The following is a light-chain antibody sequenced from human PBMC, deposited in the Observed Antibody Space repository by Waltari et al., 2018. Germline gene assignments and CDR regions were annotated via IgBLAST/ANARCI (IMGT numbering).Light chain of an antibody. V-gene: IGLV1-44*01. CDR2: GKN. CDR1: SFNIGSND. Sequence: QSALTQAPSASGTPGQRVTISCSGSSFNIGSNDVNWYHQVPGTAPKLLIFGKNQRPSGVPDRFSGSRSGTSVFLAISGLQSGDEGDYYCAVWDDRLNGVVFGGGTQLTVL. CDR3: AVWDDRLNGVV. J-gene: IGLJ7*01.